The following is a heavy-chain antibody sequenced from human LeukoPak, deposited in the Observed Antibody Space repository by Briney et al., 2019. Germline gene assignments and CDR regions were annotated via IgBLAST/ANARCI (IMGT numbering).Heavy chain of an antibody. CDR3: ARRGSSWWGNNWFDP. J-gene: IGHJ5*02. CDR2: IYYTGST. V-gene: IGHV4-59*12. CDR1: GGSISNYY. D-gene: IGHD6-13*01. Sequence: SETLSLTCTVSGGSISNYYWNWIRQPPGKGLEWIGYIYYTGSTNYNPSLKSRVTMSVDTSKNQFSLNLRSVTAADTAVYYCARRGSSWWGNNWFDPWGQGTLVTVSS.